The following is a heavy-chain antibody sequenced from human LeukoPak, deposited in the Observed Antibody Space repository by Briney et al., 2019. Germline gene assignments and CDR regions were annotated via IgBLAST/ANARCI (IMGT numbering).Heavy chain of an antibody. J-gene: IGHJ4*02. CDR3: ARDVEMYYDSSAFGDY. D-gene: IGHD3-22*01. CDR2: IIPILGIA. V-gene: IGHV1-69*04. CDR1: GGTFSSYA. Sequence: GASVKVSCKASGGTFSSYAISWVRQAPGQGLEWMGRIIPILGIANYAQKLQGRVTMTTDTSTSTAYMELRSLRSDDTAIYYCARDVEMYYDSSAFGDYWGQGTLVTVSS.